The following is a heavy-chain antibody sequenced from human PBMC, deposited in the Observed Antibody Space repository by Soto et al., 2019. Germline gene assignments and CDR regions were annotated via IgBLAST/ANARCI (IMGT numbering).Heavy chain of an antibody. CDR3: ARSLRFLEWLLYYGMDV. Sequence: SETLSLTCAVYGGSFSGYYWSWIRQPPGKGLEWIGEINHSGSTNYNPSLKSRVAISVDTSKNQFSLKLSSVTAADTAVYYCARSLRFLEWLLYYGMDVWGQGTTVTVSS. V-gene: IGHV4-34*01. D-gene: IGHD3-3*01. CDR1: GGSFSGYY. CDR2: INHSGST. J-gene: IGHJ6*02.